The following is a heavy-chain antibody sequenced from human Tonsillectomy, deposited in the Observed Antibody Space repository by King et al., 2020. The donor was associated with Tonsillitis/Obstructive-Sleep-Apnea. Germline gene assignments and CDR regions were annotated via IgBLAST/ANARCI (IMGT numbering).Heavy chain of an antibody. CDR1: GFTFSSYG. J-gene: IGHJ4*02. Sequence: VQLVESGGGVVQPGRSLRLSCAASGFTFSSYGMHWVRQAPGKGLEWVAVISYDGRDKYYEDSVKGRFTISRDNSKNTLYLQMNSLRAEDTAVYYCLGGSFDYWGQGTLVTVSS. CDR2: ISYDGRDK. D-gene: IGHD4-23*01. CDR3: LGGSFDY. V-gene: IGHV3-30*03.